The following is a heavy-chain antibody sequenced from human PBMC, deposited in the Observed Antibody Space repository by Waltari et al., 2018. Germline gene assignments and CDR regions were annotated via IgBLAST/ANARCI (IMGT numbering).Heavy chain of an antibody. V-gene: IGHV1-24*01. CDR3: VQYCSSTSCYTKDYGMDV. D-gene: IGHD2-2*02. CDR2: FGDEGGET. CDR1: GYTLTELS. Sequence: QVQLVQSGAEVKKPGASVKVSCKVSGYTLTELSMHWVRQAPGKGLEWMGGFGDEGGETMNGQKYNGGVTMTEDTSTDTAYMELSSLRAQDTAVYYCVQYCSSTSCYTKDYGMDVWGQGTTVTVSS. J-gene: IGHJ6*02.